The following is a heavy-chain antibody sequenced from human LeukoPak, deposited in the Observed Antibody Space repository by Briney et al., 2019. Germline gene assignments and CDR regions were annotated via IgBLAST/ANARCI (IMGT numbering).Heavy chain of an antibody. V-gene: IGHV1-2*06. Sequence: ASVKVSCKASGYTFTGYYMHWVRQAPGQGLGWMGRINPNSGGTNYAQKFQGRVTMTRDTSISTAYMELSRLRSDDTAVYYCARDYYDSSGYYGYWGQGTLVTVSS. D-gene: IGHD3-22*01. CDR2: INPNSGGT. CDR1: GYTFTGYY. J-gene: IGHJ4*02. CDR3: ARDYYDSSGYYGY.